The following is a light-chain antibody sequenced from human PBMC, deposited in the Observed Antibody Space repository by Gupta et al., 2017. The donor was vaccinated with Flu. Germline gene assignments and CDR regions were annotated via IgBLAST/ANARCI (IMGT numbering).Light chain of an antibody. CDR1: SSNVGTNY. J-gene: IGLJ3*02. Sequence: RITISCSGSSSNVGTNYLYWYQHVTGTAPTLLMYTDDKRPSEIPDRFSGSKSGTSGSLAISGLRSEDEADYYCAARDDNLDGWVFGGGTKLTVL. V-gene: IGLV1-47*01. CDR2: TDD. CDR3: AARDDNLDGWV.